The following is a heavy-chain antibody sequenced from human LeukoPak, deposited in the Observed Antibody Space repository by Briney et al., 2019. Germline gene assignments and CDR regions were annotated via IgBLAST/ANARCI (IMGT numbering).Heavy chain of an antibody. CDR1: GFTFSSYN. J-gene: IGHJ6*03. Sequence: GGSLRLSCEASGFTFSSYNINWVRQGPGKGLEWLACISSSSAYISYADSVKGRFTISRDNAKNSLYLQMNSLRAEDTAMYYCARAANYYYYYMDVWGKGTTVTVSS. CDR3: ARAANYYYYYMDV. CDR2: ISSSSAYI. V-gene: IGHV3-21*01.